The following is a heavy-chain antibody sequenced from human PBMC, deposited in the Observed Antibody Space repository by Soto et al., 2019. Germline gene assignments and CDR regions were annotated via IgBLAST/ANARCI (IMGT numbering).Heavy chain of an antibody. CDR2: ISGNGGTT. CDR1: GFTFSTYG. CDR3: ARDRGSGLMDV. D-gene: IGHD2-15*01. V-gene: IGHV3-23*01. Sequence: GGSLRLSCTASGFTFSTYGMTWVRQAPGKGLEWVSGISGNGGTTYYADSVKGRFTISRDNAKNSLYLQMNSLRAEDTALYYCARDRGSGLMDVWGQGTTVTVSS. J-gene: IGHJ6*02.